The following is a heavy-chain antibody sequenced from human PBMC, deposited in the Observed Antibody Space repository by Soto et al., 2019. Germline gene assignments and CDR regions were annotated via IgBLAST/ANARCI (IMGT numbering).Heavy chain of an antibody. CDR1: GYTFTSYY. CDR3: ARDLKVRGVIYYYHGMDV. V-gene: IGHV1-46*01. CDR2: INPSGGST. Sequence: ASVKVSCKASGYTFTSYYMHWVRQAPGQGLEWMGIINPSGGSTSYAQKFQGRVTMTRDTSTSTVYMELSSLRSEDTAVYYCARDLKVRGVIYYYHGMDVWGQGTTVTVSS. D-gene: IGHD3-10*01. J-gene: IGHJ6*02.